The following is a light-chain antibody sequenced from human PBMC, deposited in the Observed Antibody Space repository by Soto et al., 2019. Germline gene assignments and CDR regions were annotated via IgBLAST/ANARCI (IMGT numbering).Light chain of an antibody. J-gene: IGKJ1*01. CDR2: GAS. V-gene: IGKV3-15*01. CDR1: QSIASK. CDR3: QHYGSYSEA. Sequence: EIASSHSPAPLCVSPGERATLSCRASQSIASKMAWYQQKPGQAPRLLIYGASTRATGLPARFSGSRSGTEFTLTISSLQPDDFAVYYCQHYGSYSEAFGQGTKVDIK.